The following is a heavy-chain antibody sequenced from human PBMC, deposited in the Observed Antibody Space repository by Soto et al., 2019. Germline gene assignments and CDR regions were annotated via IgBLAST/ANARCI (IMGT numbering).Heavy chain of an antibody. D-gene: IGHD1-1*01. Sequence: ASVKVSCKASGYTFTGYYMHWVRQAPGQGLEWMGRINPNSGGTNYAQKFQGWVTMTRDTSISTAYMELSRLRSDDTAVYYCARDSVRILSYFWNAGRRDPFDILGRGTMVTVSS. CDR2: INPNSGGT. J-gene: IGHJ3*02. CDR3: ARDSVRILSYFWNAGRRDPFDI. V-gene: IGHV1-2*04. CDR1: GYTFTGYY.